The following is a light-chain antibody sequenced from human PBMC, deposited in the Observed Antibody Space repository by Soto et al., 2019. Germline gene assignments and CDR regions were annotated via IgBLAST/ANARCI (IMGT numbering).Light chain of an antibody. CDR1: QSISSW. CDR2: HAS. Sequence: DIQMTQSPSTLSASVGDRVTITCRASQSISSWLAWYQQKPGKAPKVLIYHASNLQSGVPSRFSGSGSGTEFILTINNLQPEDFASYFCLQVYSFPRTFGLGTKVDIK. CDR3: LQVYSFPRT. V-gene: IGKV1-5*01. J-gene: IGKJ1*01.